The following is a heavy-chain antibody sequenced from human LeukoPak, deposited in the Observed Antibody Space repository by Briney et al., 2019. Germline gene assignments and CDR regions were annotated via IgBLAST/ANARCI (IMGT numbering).Heavy chain of an antibody. CDR3: AKSWRYYDSSNYYAFDI. D-gene: IGHD3-22*01. V-gene: IGHV3-23*01. CDR2: SGDNT. J-gene: IGHJ3*02. CDR1: GFTFSSYA. Sequence: PGGSLRLSCAASGFTFSSYAMSWVRQAPGKGLEWVSSSGDNTRYADSVKGRFTISRDNSKNTLDLQMNGLRAEDTAVYYSAKSWRYYDSSNYYAFDIWGQGTMVTVSS.